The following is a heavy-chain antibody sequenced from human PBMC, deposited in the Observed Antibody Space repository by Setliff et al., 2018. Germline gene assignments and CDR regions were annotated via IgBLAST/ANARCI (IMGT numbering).Heavy chain of an antibody. CDR2: IYHNGIT. Sequence: SETLSLTCAVSGVSISTSNWWSWVRQPPGKGLEWIGEIYHNGITNYNPSLKSRVSISVGKSKNQVSLKLNSVTAADTAVYYCGRDPHTPTVTTRGDYWGQGTLVTVSS. J-gene: IGHJ4*02. V-gene: IGHV4-4*02. CDR1: GVSISTSNW. CDR3: GRDPHTPTVTTRGDY. D-gene: IGHD4-17*01.